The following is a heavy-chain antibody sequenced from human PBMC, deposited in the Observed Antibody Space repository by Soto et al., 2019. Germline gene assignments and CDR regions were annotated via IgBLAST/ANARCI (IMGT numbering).Heavy chain of an antibody. V-gene: IGHV4-59*01. Sequence: SETLSLTCTVAGGSISSYYWSWIRQPPGKGLEWIGYIYYSGSTNYNPSLKSRVTISVDTSKNQFSLKLSSVTAADTAVYYCARTRTGDFDYWGQGTLVTVS. CDR1: GGSISSYY. J-gene: IGHJ4*02. CDR2: IYYSGST. D-gene: IGHD2-2*01. CDR3: ARTRTGDFDY.